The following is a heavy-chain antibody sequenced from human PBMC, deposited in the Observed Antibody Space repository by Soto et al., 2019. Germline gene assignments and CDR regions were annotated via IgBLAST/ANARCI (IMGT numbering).Heavy chain of an antibody. CDR3: ARGYCSGASGYSGWLTDV. V-gene: IGHV3-53*01. CDR2: INSGGST. Sequence: GGSLRLSCAASGFTVSSNYMTWVRQPPGKGLEWVSVINSGGSTYYADSVKGRFTISRDNSKNTMYLQMNSLRAEDTAVYYCARGYCSGASGYSGWLTDVWGQGTTVTVSS. J-gene: IGHJ6*02. D-gene: IGHD2-15*01. CDR1: GFTVSSNY.